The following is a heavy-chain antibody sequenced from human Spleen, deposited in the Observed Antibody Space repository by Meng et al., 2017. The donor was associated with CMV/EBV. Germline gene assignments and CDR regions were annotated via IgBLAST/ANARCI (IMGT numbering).Heavy chain of an antibody. CDR3: AKWRSGYLNYYYGMDV. CDR2: ISGSGGST. V-gene: IGHV3-23*01. J-gene: IGHJ6*02. Sequence: GESLKISCAASGFTFGSYAMSWVRQAPGKGLEWVSAISGSGGSTYYADSVKGRFTISRDNSKNTLYLQVNSLRAEDTAVYYCAKWRSGYLNYYYGMDVWGQGTTVTVSS. CDR1: GFTFGSYA. D-gene: IGHD3-3*01.